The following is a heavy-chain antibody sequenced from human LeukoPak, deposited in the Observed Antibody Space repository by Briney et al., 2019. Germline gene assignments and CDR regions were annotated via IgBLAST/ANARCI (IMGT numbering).Heavy chain of an antibody. CDR3: AKVSSNYYGSGSYQTLDY. Sequence: PGGSLRLSCAASGFIFESYTMSWVRQAPGEGLEWVSAISASGGSTGYADSVRGRFTISRDNSKNTLDLQMNSLRVEDTAIYYCAKVSSNYYGSGSYQTLDYWGQGTLVTVSS. V-gene: IGHV3-23*01. D-gene: IGHD3-10*01. CDR1: GFIFESYT. J-gene: IGHJ4*02. CDR2: ISASGGST.